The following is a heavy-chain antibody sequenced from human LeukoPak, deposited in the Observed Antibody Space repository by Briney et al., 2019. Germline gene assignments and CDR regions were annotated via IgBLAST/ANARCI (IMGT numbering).Heavy chain of an antibody. J-gene: IGHJ4*02. CDR2: IYRSGST. V-gene: IGHV4-38-2*02. Sequence: PSETLSLTCTVSGYSISSGYYWGWIREPPEEGLEGIGSIYRSGSTYYNPSLKSRVTISVDTSKNQFSLKLICLIAADTAVYYCARKSPQWLLPDYWGQGTLVTVSS. CDR1: GYSISSGYY. D-gene: IGHD3-22*01. CDR3: ARKSPQWLLPDY.